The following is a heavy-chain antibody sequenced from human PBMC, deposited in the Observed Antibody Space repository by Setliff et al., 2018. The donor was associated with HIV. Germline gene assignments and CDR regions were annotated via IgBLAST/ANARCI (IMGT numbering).Heavy chain of an antibody. V-gene: IGHV2-26*01. J-gene: IGHJ4*02. CDR2: IFSNNEK. Sequence: SGPTLVNPTATLTLTCTVSGFSLNNARMGVSWIRQPPGKALEWLAHIFSNNEKSYKTSLKNRLTISKDASENQVVLKMTNMDPVDTATYYCARMISYSPYFDYWGQGTLVTVSS. CDR1: GFSLNNARMG. D-gene: IGHD1-26*01. CDR3: ARMISYSPYFDY.